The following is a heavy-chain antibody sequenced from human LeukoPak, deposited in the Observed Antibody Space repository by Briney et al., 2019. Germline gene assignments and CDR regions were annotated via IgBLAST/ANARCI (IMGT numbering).Heavy chain of an antibody. Sequence: PGGSLRLSCAASGFTFSNYAMNWVRQAPGKGVEWVSAVRGSGSDTDYADSVKGRFSISRDNSKNTLFLQMNSLRADDTAVYYCARGRGVLGYNFFDFWGQGTHVTVSS. D-gene: IGHD5-24*01. CDR2: VRGSGSDT. J-gene: IGHJ4*02. CDR3: ARGRGVLGYNFFDF. CDR1: GFTFSNYA. V-gene: IGHV3-23*01.